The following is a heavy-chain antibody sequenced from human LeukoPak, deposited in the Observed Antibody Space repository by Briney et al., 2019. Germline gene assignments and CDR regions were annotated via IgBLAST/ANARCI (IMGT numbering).Heavy chain of an antibody. CDR1: GFTFDDYA. CDR2: ISWNSGSI. Sequence: SLRLSCAASGFTFDDYAMHWVRQAPGKGLEWVSGISWNSGSIGYADSVKGRFTISRDNAKNSLYLQMNSLRAEDTALYYCAKDSHYGSGSYYDYWGQGTLVTVSS. V-gene: IGHV3-9*01. CDR3: AKDSHYGSGSYYDY. J-gene: IGHJ4*02. D-gene: IGHD3-10*01.